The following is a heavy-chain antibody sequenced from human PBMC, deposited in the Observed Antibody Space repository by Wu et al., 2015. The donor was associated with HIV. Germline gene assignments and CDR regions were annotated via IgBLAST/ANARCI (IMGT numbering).Heavy chain of an antibody. CDR3: ARDGVVVVPGAFDI. D-gene: IGHD3-22*01. V-gene: IGHV1-2*02. J-gene: IGHJ3*02. CDR1: GGTFSSYA. CDR2: INPNSGGT. Sequence: QVQLVQSGAEVKKPGSSVKVSCKASGGTFSSYAINWVRQAPGQGLEWMGWINPNSGGTNYAQKFQGRVTMTRDTSISTAYMELSRLRSDDTAVYYCARDGVVVVPGAFDIWGQGDNGHRLF.